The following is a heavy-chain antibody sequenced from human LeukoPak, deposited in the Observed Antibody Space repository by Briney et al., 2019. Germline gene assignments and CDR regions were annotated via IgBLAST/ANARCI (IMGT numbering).Heavy chain of an antibody. CDR2: IYYSGST. CDR3: ARTRGYYGSEHIDAFDI. Sequence: PSETLPLTRTVSGGSISSSSYYWGWIRQPPGRGLEWIGSIYYSGSTYYNPSLKSRVTISVDTSKNQFSLKLSSVTAADTAVYYCARTRGYYGSEHIDAFDIWGQGTMVTVSS. D-gene: IGHD3-10*01. J-gene: IGHJ3*02. CDR1: GGSISSSSYY. V-gene: IGHV4-39*01.